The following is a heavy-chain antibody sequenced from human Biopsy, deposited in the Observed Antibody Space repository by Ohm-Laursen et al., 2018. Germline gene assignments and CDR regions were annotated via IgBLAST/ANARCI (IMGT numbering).Heavy chain of an antibody. Sequence: GSLRLSCAASGFAFNLYEMNWVRQAPGKGMEWISYIYGGGSPVSYADSVKGRFTISRDDAKNSLYLQMNSLRAEDTAVYYCARDRREHYQFDHWGQGTRVTVSS. D-gene: IGHD1-26*01. CDR3: ARDRREHYQFDH. J-gene: IGHJ4*02. V-gene: IGHV3-48*03. CDR2: IYGGGSPV. CDR1: GFAFNLYE.